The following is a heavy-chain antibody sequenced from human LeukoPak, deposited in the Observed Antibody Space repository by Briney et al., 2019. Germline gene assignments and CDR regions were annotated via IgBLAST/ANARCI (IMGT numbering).Heavy chain of an antibody. CDR2: INHSGST. CDR1: GGSISSYY. Sequence: PSETLSLTCTVSGGSISSYYWSWIRQPPGKGLEWIGEINHSGSTNYNPSLKSRVTISIDTSKNQFSLKVTSVTAADTAVYYCACPCSSGHIVWGQGTLVTVSS. V-gene: IGHV4-34*01. CDR3: ACPCSSGHIV. D-gene: IGHD2-2*01. J-gene: IGHJ4*02.